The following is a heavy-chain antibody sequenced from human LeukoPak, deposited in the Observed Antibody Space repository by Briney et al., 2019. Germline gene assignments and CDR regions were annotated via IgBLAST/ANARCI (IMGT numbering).Heavy chain of an antibody. CDR2: ISSSSSYI. Sequence: GGSLRLSCAASGFTFSSYSMNWVRQAPGKGLEWVSSISSSSSYIYYADSVKGRFTISRDNAKNSLYLRMNSLRAEDTAVYYCARDLIRRGSGSYNAFDIWGQGTMVTVSS. J-gene: IGHJ3*02. V-gene: IGHV3-21*01. CDR1: GFTFSSYS. CDR3: ARDLIRRGSGSYNAFDI. D-gene: IGHD3-10*01.